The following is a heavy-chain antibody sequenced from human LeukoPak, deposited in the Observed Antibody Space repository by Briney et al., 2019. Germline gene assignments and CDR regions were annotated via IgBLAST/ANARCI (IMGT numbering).Heavy chain of an antibody. V-gene: IGHV3-66*01. D-gene: IGHD6-19*01. CDR1: GFTFSSYA. CDR3: ALSRFGGWYDFQH. CDR2: IYSGGTT. Sequence: RPGGSLRLSCAASGFTFSSYAMSWVRQAPGKGLEWVSIIYSGGTTKYADSVKGRFTISRDTSKNTLYVQMNSLRAEDTAVYYCALSRFGGWYDFQHWGQGTLVTVSS. J-gene: IGHJ1*01.